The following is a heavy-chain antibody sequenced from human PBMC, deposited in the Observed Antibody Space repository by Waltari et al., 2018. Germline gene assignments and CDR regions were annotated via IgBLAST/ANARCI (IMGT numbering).Heavy chain of an antibody. D-gene: IGHD4-4*01. V-gene: IGHV4-39*07. CDR3: ARVSPGNSDY. CDR1: GGSISSSSYY. J-gene: IGHJ4*02. Sequence: QLQLQESGPGLVKPSETLSLTCTVSGGSISSSSYYWGWIRQPPGKGLEWIGSIYYSGSTNYNPSLKSRVTISVDTAKNQFSRKLSSVTAADTAVYYCARVSPGNSDYWGQGTLVTVSS. CDR2: IYYSGST.